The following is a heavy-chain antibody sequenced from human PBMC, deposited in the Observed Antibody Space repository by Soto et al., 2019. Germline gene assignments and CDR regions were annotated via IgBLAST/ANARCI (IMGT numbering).Heavy chain of an antibody. CDR1: GFTFSSYA. V-gene: IGHV3-23*01. J-gene: IGHJ4*02. Sequence: HPGGSLRLSCAASGFTFSSYAMSWVRQAPGKGLEWVSAISGSGGSTYYADSVKGRFTISRDNSKNTLYLQMNSLRAEDTAVYYCAKGRPVRWLVPYYFDYWGQGTLVTVSS. CDR3: AKGRPVRWLVPYYFDY. CDR2: ISGSGGST. D-gene: IGHD6-19*01.